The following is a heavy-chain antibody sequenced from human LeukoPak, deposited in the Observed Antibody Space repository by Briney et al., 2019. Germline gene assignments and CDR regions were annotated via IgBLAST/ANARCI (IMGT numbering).Heavy chain of an antibody. Sequence: ASVKVSCKASGYTFTSYAMNWVRQAPGQGLEWMGWINTNTGNPTYAQGFTGRFVFSLDTSVSTAYLQISSLKAEDTAVYYCARDFRFYDSSGYYYGDAFDIWGQGTMVTVSS. CDR2: INTNTGNP. D-gene: IGHD3-22*01. V-gene: IGHV7-4-1*02. J-gene: IGHJ3*02. CDR3: ARDFRFYDSSGYYYGDAFDI. CDR1: GYTFTSYA.